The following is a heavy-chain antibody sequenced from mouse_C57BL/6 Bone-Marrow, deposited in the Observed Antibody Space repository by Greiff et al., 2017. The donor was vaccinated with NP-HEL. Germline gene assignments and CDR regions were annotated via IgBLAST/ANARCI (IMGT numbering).Heavy chain of an antibody. CDR2: IDPSDSYT. CDR1: GYTFTSYW. D-gene: IGHD1-3*01. J-gene: IGHJ2*01. V-gene: IGHV1-50*01. CDR3: ARCYLKFDY. Sequence: QVQLQQSGAELVKAGASVKLSCKASGYTFTSYWMQWVKQRPGQGLEWIGEIDPSDSYTNYNQKFKGKATLTVDTSSSTAYMQLSSLTSEDSAVYYCARCYLKFDYWGQGTTLTVSS.